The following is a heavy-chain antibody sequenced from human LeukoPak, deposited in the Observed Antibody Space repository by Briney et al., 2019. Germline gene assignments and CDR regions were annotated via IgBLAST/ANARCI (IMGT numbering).Heavy chain of an antibody. CDR2: ISYDGSNK. D-gene: IGHD3-3*01. Sequence: GGSLRLSCAASGFSFNSYAFHWVRQAPGKGLEWVAVISYDGSNKYYADSMKGRFTISRDNSENTVYLQMNSLRTEDTAVYYCATAIYDFWSGYYKEFDYWGQGTLVTVSS. CDR1: GFSFNSYA. CDR3: ATAIYDFWSGYYKEFDY. V-gene: IGHV3-30-3*01. J-gene: IGHJ4*02.